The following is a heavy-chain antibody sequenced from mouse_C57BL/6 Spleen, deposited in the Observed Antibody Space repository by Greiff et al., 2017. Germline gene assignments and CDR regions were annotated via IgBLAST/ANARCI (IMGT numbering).Heavy chain of an antibody. CDR1: GFTFSSYT. D-gene: IGHD2-5*01. CDR3: ARRLFYSTYVPYFDY. CDR2: ISGGGGNT. J-gene: IGHJ2*01. Sequence: EVMLVESGGGLVKPGGSLKLSCAASGFTFSSYTMSWVRQTPEKRLEWVATISGGGGNTYYPDSVKGQFTLSRDNAKNTLYLQMSSLRSEDTALYYGARRLFYSTYVPYFDYWGQGTTLTVSS. V-gene: IGHV5-9*01.